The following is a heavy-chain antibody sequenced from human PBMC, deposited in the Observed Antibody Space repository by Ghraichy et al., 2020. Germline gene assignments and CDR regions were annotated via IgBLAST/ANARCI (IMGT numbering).Heavy chain of an antibody. J-gene: IGHJ5*02. CDR1: GGSISSGGYS. V-gene: IGHV4-30-2*01. Sequence: SETLSLTCAVSGGSISSGGYSWSWIRQPPGKGLEWIGYIYHSGSTYYNPSLKSRVTISVDRSKNQFSLKLSSVTAADTAVYYCARVEEVYCSSTSCNDIGGWFDPWGQGTLVTVSS. D-gene: IGHD2-2*01. CDR2: IYHSGST. CDR3: ARVEEVYCSSTSCNDIGGWFDP.